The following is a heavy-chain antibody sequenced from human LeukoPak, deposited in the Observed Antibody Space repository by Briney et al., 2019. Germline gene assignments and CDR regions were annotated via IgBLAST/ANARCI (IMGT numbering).Heavy chain of an antibody. CDR3: AKDPNGDYVGAFDS. D-gene: IGHD4-17*01. V-gene: IGHV3-23*01. CDR2: ITGGGGGT. CDR1: GLTFSDYA. Sequence: GGSLRLSCAASGLTFSDYAMTWVRQAPGKGLEWVSSITGGGGGTSYGDSVKGRFTVYRDNSKNTLYLQMNSLRAEDTAIYYCAKDPNGDYVGAFDSWGQGTLVAVSS. J-gene: IGHJ3*01.